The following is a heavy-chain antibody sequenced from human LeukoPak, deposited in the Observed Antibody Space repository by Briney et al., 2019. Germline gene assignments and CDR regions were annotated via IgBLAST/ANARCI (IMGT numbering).Heavy chain of an antibody. V-gene: IGHV3-20*04. Sequence: GGSLRLSCAASGFTFDDNGMSWVRHAPGKGLEWVSGINWNGGSTAYADSVKGRFTISRDNAKNSLYLQMNSLRVEDTALYYCARGRFKVDYWGQGTLVTVS. CDR2: INWNGGST. J-gene: IGHJ4*02. CDR1: GFTFDDNG. D-gene: IGHD3-3*01. CDR3: ARGRFKVDY.